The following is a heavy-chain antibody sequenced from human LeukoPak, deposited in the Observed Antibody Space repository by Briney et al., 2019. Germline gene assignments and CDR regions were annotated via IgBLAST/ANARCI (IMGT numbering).Heavy chain of an antibody. J-gene: IGHJ5*02. CDR3: ARTPLMLRYSGYDYDNWFDP. CDR1: GDSFTSYW. V-gene: IGHV5-51*01. Sequence: PGESLKISCKGSGDSFTSYWIGWVRQMPGKGLEWMGIIYSGDSDTRYSPSFQGQVTISADKSISPAYLQWSSLKASDTAMYYCARTPLMLRYSGYDYDNWFDPWGQGPLVTVSS. CDR2: IYSGDSDT. D-gene: IGHD5-12*01.